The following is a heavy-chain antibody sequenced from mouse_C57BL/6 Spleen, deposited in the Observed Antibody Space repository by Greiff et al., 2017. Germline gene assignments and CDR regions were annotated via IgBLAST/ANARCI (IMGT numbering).Heavy chain of an antibody. CDR2: IAPNSGGT. V-gene: IGHV1-72*01. J-gene: IGHJ3*01. CDR3: ARDYDGYYPFAY. Sequence: QVQLQQSGAELVKPGASVKLSCKASGYTFTSYWMHWVKQRPGRGLEWIGRIAPNSGGTKYNEKFKSKATLTVDKPSSTAYMQLSSLTSEDSAVYYCARDYDGYYPFAYWGQGTLVTVSA. D-gene: IGHD2-3*01. CDR1: GYTFTSYW.